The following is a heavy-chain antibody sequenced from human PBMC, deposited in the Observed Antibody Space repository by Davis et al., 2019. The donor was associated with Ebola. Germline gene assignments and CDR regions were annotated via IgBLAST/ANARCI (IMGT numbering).Heavy chain of an antibody. CDR3: ARPSVGATYYYGMDV. Sequence: ASVKVSCKASGYTFTSYYMHWVRQAPGQGLEWMGIINPSGGSTSYAQKFQGRVTITADKSTSTAYMELSSLRSEDTAVYYCARPSVGATYYYGMDVWGQGTTVTVSS. D-gene: IGHD1-26*01. V-gene: IGHV1-46*01. J-gene: IGHJ6*02. CDR1: GYTFTSYY. CDR2: INPSGGST.